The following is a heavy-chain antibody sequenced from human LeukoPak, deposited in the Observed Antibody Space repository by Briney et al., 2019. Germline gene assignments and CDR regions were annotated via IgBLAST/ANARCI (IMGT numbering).Heavy chain of an antibody. CDR3: ARGLRDDFWSGYHYYFDY. J-gene: IGHJ4*02. CDR1: GGTFSSYT. CDR2: IIPILGIA. Sequence: AVKVSCKASGGTFSSYTISWVRQAPGQGLEWVGRIIPILGIANYAQKFQGRVTITADKSTSTAYMELSSLRSEDTAVYYCARGLRDDFWSGYHYYFDYWGQGTLVTVSS. V-gene: IGHV1-69*02. D-gene: IGHD3-3*01.